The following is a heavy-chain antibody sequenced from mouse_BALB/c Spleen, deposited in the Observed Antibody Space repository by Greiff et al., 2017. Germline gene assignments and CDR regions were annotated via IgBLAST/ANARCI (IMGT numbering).Heavy chain of an antibody. Sequence: EVQLQESGGGLVKPGGSLKLSCAASGFAFSSYDMSWVRQTPEKRLEWVAYISSGGGSTYYPDTVKGRFTISRDNAKNTLYLQMSSLKSEDTAMYYCARHERSSWFAYWGQGTLVTVSA. CDR2: ISSGGGST. D-gene: IGHD1-1*01. J-gene: IGHJ3*01. CDR3: ARHERSSWFAY. CDR1: GFAFSSYD. V-gene: IGHV5-12-1*01.